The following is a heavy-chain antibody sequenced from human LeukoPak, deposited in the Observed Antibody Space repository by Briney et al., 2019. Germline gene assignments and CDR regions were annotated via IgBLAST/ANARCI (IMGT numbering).Heavy chain of an antibody. D-gene: IGHD4-17*01. CDR3: ARHRPYGDYGDY. J-gene: IGHJ4*02. CDR2: IYPGDSDT. CDR1: GYRFSTSW. V-gene: IGHV5-51*01. Sequence: GESLKISCKGSGYRFSTSWIAWVRQMPGKGLEWMGIIYPGDSDTRYSPSFQGQVTISADKSISTAYLQWSSLKASDTAMYYCARHRPYGDYGDYWGQGTLVTVSS.